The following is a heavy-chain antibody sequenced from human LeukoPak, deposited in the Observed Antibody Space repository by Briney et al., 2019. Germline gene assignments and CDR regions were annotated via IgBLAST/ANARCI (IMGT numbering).Heavy chain of an antibody. J-gene: IGHJ5*02. CDR2: INHSGST. CDR3: ARGESRLEWYPLRWFDP. D-gene: IGHD3-3*01. Sequence: PSETLSLTCAVYGGSLSGYYWSWIRQPPGKGLEWIGEINHSGSTNYNPSLKSRVTISVDTSKNQFSLKLSSVTAADTAVYYCARGESRLEWYPLRWFDPWGQGTLVTVSS. V-gene: IGHV4-34*01. CDR1: GGSLSGYY.